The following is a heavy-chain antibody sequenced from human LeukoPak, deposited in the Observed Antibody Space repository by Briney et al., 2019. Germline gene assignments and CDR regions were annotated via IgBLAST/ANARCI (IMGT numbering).Heavy chain of an antibody. V-gene: IGHV3-30*02. Sequence: GGPLRLSCTASGFTFSSYGMHWGRQAPGKGLGGGAFIRYDGSNKYYEDSAKGRFTIYRDNCKNTLYLQMGSVRAEDMAVYYCISGERTTVPNGGFDYWGQGTLVTVSS. D-gene: IGHD4-17*01. CDR3: ISGERTTVPNGGFDY. CDR1: GFTFSSYG. CDR2: IRYDGSNK. J-gene: IGHJ4*02.